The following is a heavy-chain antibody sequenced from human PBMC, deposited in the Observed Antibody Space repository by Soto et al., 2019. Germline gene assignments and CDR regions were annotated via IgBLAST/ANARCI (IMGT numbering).Heavy chain of an antibody. J-gene: IGHJ1*01. CDR1: GFSLTTSGVG. V-gene: IGHV2-5*02. CDR3: AHSPPPTVTTSAEYFQH. D-gene: IGHD4-17*01. CDR2: IYWDDDK. Sequence: QITLKESGPTLVKPTQTLTLTCTFSGFSLTTSGVGVNWIRQPPGKALEWLALIYWDDDKRYSPSLKSRLTITKDTSKNQVVLTMTNMDPVDTATYYCAHSPPPTVTTSAEYFQHWGQGTLVTVSS.